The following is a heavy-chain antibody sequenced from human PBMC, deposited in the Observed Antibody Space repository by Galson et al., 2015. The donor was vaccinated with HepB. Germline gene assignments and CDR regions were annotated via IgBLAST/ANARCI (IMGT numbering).Heavy chain of an antibody. CDR1: GYTFTDYH. Sequence: VKASCKVSGYTFTDYHMHWVQQAPGKGLEWMGLVDPEDGETIYAEKFQGRVTITADTSTDTAYMELSSLRSEDTAVYYCASERVGKLWFNWFDPWGQGTLVTVSS. V-gene: IGHV1-69-2*01. CDR3: ASERVGKLWFNWFDP. CDR2: VDPEDGET. D-gene: IGHD3-10*01. J-gene: IGHJ5*02.